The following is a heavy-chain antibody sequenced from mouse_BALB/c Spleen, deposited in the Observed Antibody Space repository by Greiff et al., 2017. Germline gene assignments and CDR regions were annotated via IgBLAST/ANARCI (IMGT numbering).Heavy chain of an antibody. CDR1: GFTFSSFG. V-gene: IGHV5-17*02. Sequence: EVKLEESGGGLVQPGGSRKLSCAASGFTFSSFGMHWVRQAPEKGLEWVAYISSGSSTIYYADTVKGRFTISRDNPKNTLFLQMTSLRSEDTAMYYCARSPTGSFDYWGQGTTLTVSS. D-gene: IGHD4-1*02. J-gene: IGHJ2*01. CDR3: ARSPTGSFDY. CDR2: ISSGSSTI.